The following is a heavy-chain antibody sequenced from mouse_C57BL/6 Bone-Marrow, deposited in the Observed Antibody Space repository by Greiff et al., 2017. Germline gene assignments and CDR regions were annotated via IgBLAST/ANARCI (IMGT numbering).Heavy chain of an antibody. D-gene: IGHD1-1*01. J-gene: IGHJ2*01. CDR3: ARHRYYAYFDY. Sequence: DVQLVESGGDLVKPGGSLKLSCAASGFTFSSYGMSWVRQTPDKRLEWVATISSGGSYTYYPDSVKGRFTISRDNAKNTLYLQMSSLKSEDTAMYYCARHRYYAYFDYWGQGTTLTVSS. V-gene: IGHV5-6*01. CDR1: GFTFSSYG. CDR2: ISSGGSYT.